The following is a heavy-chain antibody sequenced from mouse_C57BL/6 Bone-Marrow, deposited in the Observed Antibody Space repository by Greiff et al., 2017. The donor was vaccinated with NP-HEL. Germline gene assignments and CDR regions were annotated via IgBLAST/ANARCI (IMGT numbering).Heavy chain of an antibody. CDR2: IDPETGDT. J-gene: IGHJ3*01. Sequence: VQLKQSGAELVRPGASVKLSCTASGFNIKDDYMHWVQQRPEQGLEWIGWIDPETGDTEYASKFQGKATITADTSSNTAYLQLSSLTSEDTAVYYCTTLWALAYWGQGTLVTVSA. V-gene: IGHV14-4*01. CDR1: GFNIKDDY. CDR3: TTLWALAY. D-gene: IGHD1-1*02.